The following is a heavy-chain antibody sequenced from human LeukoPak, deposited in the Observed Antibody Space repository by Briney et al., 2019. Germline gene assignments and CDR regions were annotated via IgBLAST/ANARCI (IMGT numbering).Heavy chain of an antibody. Sequence: GRSLRLSCTASGFTFSSYWMSWVRQAPGKGLEWVANIKQDGSEKYYVDSVKGRLTISRDNAKTSLYLQMNSLRAEDTAVYYCARDAAWYQLPQGRGRFDPWGQGTLVTVSS. CDR2: IKQDGSEK. D-gene: IGHD2-2*01. CDR3: ARDAAWYQLPQGRGRFDP. J-gene: IGHJ5*02. CDR1: GFTFSSYW. V-gene: IGHV3-7*01.